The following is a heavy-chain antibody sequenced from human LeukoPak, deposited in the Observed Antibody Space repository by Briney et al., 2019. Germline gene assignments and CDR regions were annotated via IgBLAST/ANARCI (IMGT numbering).Heavy chain of an antibody. J-gene: IGHJ4*02. CDR1: GSSFTTYW. D-gene: IGHD1-1*01. V-gene: IGHV5-51*01. CDR3: ARRLRTTSTIDY. Sequence: GESLKISCKCSGSSFTTYWIGWVRPMPGKGLGWMGIIYPGDSDTKYSPSFQGQVTISADKSISTAYLQWSSLKASDTAMYYCARRLRTTSTIDYWGQGTLVTVSS. CDR2: IYPGDSDT.